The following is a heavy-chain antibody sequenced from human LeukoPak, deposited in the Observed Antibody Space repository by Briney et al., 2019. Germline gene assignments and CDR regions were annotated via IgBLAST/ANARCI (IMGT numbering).Heavy chain of an antibody. Sequence: PSETLSLTCAVYGESFSGYYWSWIRQPPGKGLEWIGEINHSGSTNYNPSLKSRVTISVDTSKNQFSLKLSYVTAADTAVYYCARDTYYFDSSGYYPFDYWGQGTLVTVSS. CDR3: ARDTYYFDSSGYYPFDY. D-gene: IGHD3-22*01. V-gene: IGHV4-34*01. CDR2: INHSGST. CDR1: GESFSGYY. J-gene: IGHJ4*02.